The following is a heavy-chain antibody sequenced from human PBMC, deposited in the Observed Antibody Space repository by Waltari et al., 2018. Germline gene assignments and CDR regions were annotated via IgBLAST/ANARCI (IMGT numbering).Heavy chain of an antibody. CDR2: IISSSTYI. CDR3: ARDFLSTVTKSFDP. J-gene: IGHJ5*02. D-gene: IGHD4-17*01. Sequence: EVQLVESGGGLVKPGGSLRLSCAASGFTFSSYTMSWVRQAPGKGLEWVSSIISSSTYIYYADAVKGRFTISRDNAKNSLYLQMNSLRAEDTAVYYCARDFLSTVTKSFDPWGQGTLVTVSS. V-gene: IGHV3-21*01. CDR1: GFTFSSYT.